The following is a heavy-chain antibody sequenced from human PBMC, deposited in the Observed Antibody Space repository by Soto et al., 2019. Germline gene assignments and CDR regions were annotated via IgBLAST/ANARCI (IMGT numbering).Heavy chain of an antibody. CDR1: GFTFSSYD. CDR3: AKSSRQLTHEAPYYYYCALDV. J-gene: IGHJ6*02. Sequence: PGGSLRLSCAASGFTFSSYDMHWVRQFTGKGLEWVSRFGTAGDTYYPGSVKGRFTISRENAKNTLFLQMNSLRVEDTAVYYCAKSSRQLTHEAPYYYYCALDVWGQGTTVTVSS. D-gene: IGHD3-9*01. CDR2: FGTAGDT. V-gene: IGHV3-13*01.